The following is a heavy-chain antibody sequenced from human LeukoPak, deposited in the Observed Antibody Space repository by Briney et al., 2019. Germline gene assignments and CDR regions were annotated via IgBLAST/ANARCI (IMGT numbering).Heavy chain of an antibody. CDR3: ARSPNDYNYYFDY. J-gene: IGHJ4*02. D-gene: IGHD4-11*01. V-gene: IGHV3-30-3*01. Sequence: GGSLRLSCAAFGFIFSSYVMQWVRQAPGKGLEWVAVISYDGSNKYYADSVKGRFTISRDNSKNTLYLQMNSLRAEDTAVYYCARSPNDYNYYFDYWGQGTLVTVSS. CDR2: ISYDGSNK. CDR1: GFIFSSYV.